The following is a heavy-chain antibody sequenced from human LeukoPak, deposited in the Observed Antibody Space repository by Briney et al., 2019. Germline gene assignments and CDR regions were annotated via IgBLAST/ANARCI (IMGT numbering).Heavy chain of an antibody. CDR2: INSDGSST. CDR3: ARDLEPFIAAAPLGY. J-gene: IGHJ4*02. D-gene: IGHD6-13*01. Sequence: PGGSLRLSCAASGFTFSSYWMHWVRQAPGKGLVWVSRINSDGSSTSYADSVKGRFTISRDNAKNTLYLQMNSLRAEDTAVYYCARDLEPFIAAAPLGYWGQGTLVTVSS. CDR1: GFTFSSYW. V-gene: IGHV3-74*01.